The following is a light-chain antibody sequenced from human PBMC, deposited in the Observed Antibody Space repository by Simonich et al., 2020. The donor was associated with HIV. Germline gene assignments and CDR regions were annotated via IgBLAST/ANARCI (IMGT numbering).Light chain of an antibody. Sequence: EIVLTQSPATLSLSPGERATLSCRASQSVSRYLAWYQQKPGQAPRLLIYDASHRATDIPASFSGSGSGTDFTLTISSLEPEDFAVYYCQQRSDWPGTFGQGTKLEIK. CDR3: QQRSDWPGT. V-gene: IGKV3-11*01. J-gene: IGKJ2*01. CDR2: DAS. CDR1: QSVSRY.